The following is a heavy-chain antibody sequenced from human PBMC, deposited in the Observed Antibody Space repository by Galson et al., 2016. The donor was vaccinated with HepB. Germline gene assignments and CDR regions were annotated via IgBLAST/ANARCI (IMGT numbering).Heavy chain of an antibody. J-gene: IGHJ4*02. CDR3: VRENFADY. D-gene: IGHD1-7*01. CDR2: IAARSDGS. Sequence: SLRLSCAASGFTFSNYRMNWVRQAPGKGQQWVSTIAARSDGSDYEDSVRGRFTISRDNSKNTLSLQMNNVGVEDTALYFCVRENFADYWGQGTLVTVSS. V-gene: IGHV3-23*01. CDR1: GFTFSNYR.